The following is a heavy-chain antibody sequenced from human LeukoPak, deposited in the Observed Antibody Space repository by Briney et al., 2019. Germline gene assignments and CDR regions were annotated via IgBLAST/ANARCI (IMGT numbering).Heavy chain of an antibody. CDR3: ARGIFYGGRNQYIWLDL. CDR2: VSHSGSS. D-gene: IGHD4-23*01. Sequence: PSETLSLTCAVYGGPFRGFLWSWLRQAPGKGLEWIGEVSHSGSSNYNPSLKSRINISLDTSKSQFSLRLTSVTAADTAVYYCARGIFYGGRNQYIWLDLWGQGTLVTVSS. J-gene: IGHJ5*02. CDR1: GGPFRGFL. V-gene: IGHV4-34*01.